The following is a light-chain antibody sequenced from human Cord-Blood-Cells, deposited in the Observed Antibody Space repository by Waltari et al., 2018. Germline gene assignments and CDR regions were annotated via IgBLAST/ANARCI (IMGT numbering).Light chain of an antibody. CDR1: SGSIASNY. V-gene: IGLV6-57*03. CDR3: QSYDSSNQV. CDR2: EDN. Sequence: NFMLTQPHSVSESPGKTVTISCTRSSGSIASNYVQWYQQCPGSAPTTVIYEDNQRPSGVPGRFSGSIDSSSNSASLTISGLKTEDEADYYCQSYDSSNQVFGGGTKLTVL. J-gene: IGLJ3*02.